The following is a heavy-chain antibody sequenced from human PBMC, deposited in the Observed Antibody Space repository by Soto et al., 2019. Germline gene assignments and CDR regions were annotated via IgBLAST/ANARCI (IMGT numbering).Heavy chain of an antibody. V-gene: IGHV3-33*01. CDR2: IGHVGNAI. CDR3: ARDLETNKYFDN. Sequence: QVRLVESGGGVVQPGESLTLSCAASGFTFSGYGMHWVRQAPGKGLEWVAVIGHVGNAIVFADSVRGRFTISRDNSKNTLSLHMDSLIAEDTAVYYCARDLETNKYFDNWGQGTLVTVSS. D-gene: IGHD2-8*01. CDR1: GFTFSGYG. J-gene: IGHJ4*02.